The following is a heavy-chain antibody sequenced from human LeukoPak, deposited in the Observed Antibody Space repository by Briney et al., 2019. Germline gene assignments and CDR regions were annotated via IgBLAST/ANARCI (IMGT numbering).Heavy chain of an antibody. V-gene: IGHV3-7*01. CDR3: VRFRRDYYYGLDV. Sequence: GSLSLSCAASGFTFRSHWMTWVRQAPGQGLEWVANIKTDGSEKFYMDALKGRFTISRDNAKSTVYLQMNSLRAEDTAVYYCVRFRRDYYYGLDVWGQGTTVTVSS. CDR1: GFTFRSHW. CDR2: IKTDGSEK. J-gene: IGHJ6*02.